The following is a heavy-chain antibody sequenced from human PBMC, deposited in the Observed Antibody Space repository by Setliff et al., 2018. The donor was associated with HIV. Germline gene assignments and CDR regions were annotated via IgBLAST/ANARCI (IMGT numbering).Heavy chain of an antibody. CDR2: IPSTGERT. V-gene: IGHV3-23*01. J-gene: IGHJ4*02. Sequence: LSCAASGFTFSNYAMSWVRQAPGEGLEWVSAIPSTGERTFYADSVKGRFTISRDNSKNTVYLQMNSLRAEDTAEYYCAKELAASGLGYFDSWGRGILVTVS. CDR1: GFTFSNYA. D-gene: IGHD3-22*01. CDR3: AKELAASGLGYFDS.